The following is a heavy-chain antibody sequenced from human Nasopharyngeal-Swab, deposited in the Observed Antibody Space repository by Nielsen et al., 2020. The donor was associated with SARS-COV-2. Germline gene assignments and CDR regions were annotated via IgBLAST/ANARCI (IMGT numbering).Heavy chain of an antibody. CDR1: GFTFSSYS. D-gene: IGHD6-19*01. CDR3: ARDLYPLAVAASIFDY. Sequence: GESLKISCAASGFTFSSYSMNWVRQAPGKGLEWVSSISGSTSYIYYADSVKGRFTISRDNAKKSLYLQMNSLRAEDTAVYYCARDLYPLAVAASIFDYWGQGTLVTVSS. V-gene: IGHV3-21*01. CDR2: ISGSTSYI. J-gene: IGHJ4*02.